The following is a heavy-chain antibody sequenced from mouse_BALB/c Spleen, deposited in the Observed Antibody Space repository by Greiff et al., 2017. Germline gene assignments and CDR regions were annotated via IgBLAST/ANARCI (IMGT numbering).Heavy chain of an antibody. D-gene: IGHD2-2*01. CDR1: GYTFTSYW. CDR3: TRGGYGYDVAWFAY. V-gene: IGHV1-5*01. J-gene: IGHJ3*01. CDR2: IYPGNSDT. Sequence: DVKLQESGTVLARPGASVKMSCKASGYTFTSYWMHWVKQRPGQGLEWIGAIYPGNSDTSYNQKFKGKAKLTAVTSTSTAYMELSSLTNEDSAVYYCTRGGYGYDVAWFAYWGQGTLVTVSA.